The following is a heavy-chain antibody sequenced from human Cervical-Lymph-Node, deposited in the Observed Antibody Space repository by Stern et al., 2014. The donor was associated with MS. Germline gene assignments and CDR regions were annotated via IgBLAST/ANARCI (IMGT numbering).Heavy chain of an antibody. V-gene: IGHV3-33*01. CDR2: IWYDGSEK. D-gene: IGHD6-19*01. J-gene: IGHJ4*02. Sequence: VQLEESGGGVVQTGRSLRLSCAASGFSFSTSGMHWVRQALGKGLEWVALIWYDGSEKYYADSVKGRFTISRDNSKNRLYLEMNTLRAEDTAVYYCARDIDSSGNLYFHHWGQGTLVTVSS. CDR3: ARDIDSSGNLYFHH. CDR1: GFSFSTSG.